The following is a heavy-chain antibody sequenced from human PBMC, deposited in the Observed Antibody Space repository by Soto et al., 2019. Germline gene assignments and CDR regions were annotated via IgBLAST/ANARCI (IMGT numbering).Heavy chain of an antibody. CDR1: GGFISHYY. J-gene: IGHJ4*01. CDR3: ASPRVETDY. V-gene: IGHV4-59*08. Sequence: PSETLSITCSVSGGFISHYYWSWIRQPPGKGLEWIGYIYYSGSTNYNPSLKSRVPISVDTSKNHFSLKLSSVTAADTAVYCCASPRVETDYSSQRTLDTVSS. CDR2: IYYSGST. D-gene: IGHD3-3*01.